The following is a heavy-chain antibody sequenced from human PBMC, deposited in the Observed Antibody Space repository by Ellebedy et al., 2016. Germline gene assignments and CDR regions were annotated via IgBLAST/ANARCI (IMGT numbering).Heavy chain of an antibody. V-gene: IGHV3-30*03. CDR3: ARTGIAAAGSFDY. J-gene: IGHJ4*02. Sequence: GGSLRLXCEASGFTFNMFAIHWVRQAPGKGLEWLAIVAGNGRDTFHADSVKGRFTISRDNAKNTLYLQMNSLRAEDTAVYYCARTGIAAAGSFDYWGQGTLVTVSS. CDR2: VAGNGRDT. D-gene: IGHD6-13*01. CDR1: GFTFNMFA.